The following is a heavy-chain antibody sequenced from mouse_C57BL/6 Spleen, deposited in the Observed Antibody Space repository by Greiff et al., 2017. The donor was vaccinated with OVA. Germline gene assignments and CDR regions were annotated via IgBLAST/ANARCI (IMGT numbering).Heavy chain of an antibody. V-gene: IGHV1-26*01. CDR2: INPNNGGT. CDR3: ASRGYYGSSYYFDY. CDR1: GYTFTDYY. J-gene: IGHJ2*01. D-gene: IGHD1-1*01. Sequence: EVQLQQSGPELVKPGASVKISCKASGYTFTDYYMNWVKQSHGKSLEWIGDINPNNGGTSYNQKFKGKATLTVDKSSSTAYMELRSLTSEDSAVYYCASRGYYGSSYYFDYWGQGTTLTVSS.